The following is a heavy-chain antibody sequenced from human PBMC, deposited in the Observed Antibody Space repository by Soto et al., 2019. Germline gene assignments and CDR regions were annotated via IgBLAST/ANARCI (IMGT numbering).Heavy chain of an antibody. V-gene: IGHV4-39*02. CDR1: GASLRGSYPY. Sequence: SKTLSPTCTVSGASLRGSYPYWGWIRQSPGKGLEWIGSLYYTGTTYYNPSLKSRVSISVDMATNAISLRLRAESVADTAVYFWERGETYARDFPPNFDRWGQGTLVTVSS. D-gene: IGHD2-8*01. CDR2: LYYTGTT. CDR3: ERGETYARDFPPNFDR. J-gene: IGHJ4*02.